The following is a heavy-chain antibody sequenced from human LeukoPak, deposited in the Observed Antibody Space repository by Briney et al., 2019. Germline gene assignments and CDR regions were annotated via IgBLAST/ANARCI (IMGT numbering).Heavy chain of an antibody. CDR3: ARDSCRGGSCYSDY. Sequence: GGSLRLSCAASGFTFSSYWMSWVRQAPGKGLEWVSYISSSSSTIYYADSVKGRFTISRDNAKNSLYLQMNSLRAEDTAVYYCARDSCRGGSCYSDYWGQGTLVTVSS. CDR2: ISSSSSTI. V-gene: IGHV3-48*01. D-gene: IGHD2-15*01. CDR1: GFTFSSYW. J-gene: IGHJ4*02.